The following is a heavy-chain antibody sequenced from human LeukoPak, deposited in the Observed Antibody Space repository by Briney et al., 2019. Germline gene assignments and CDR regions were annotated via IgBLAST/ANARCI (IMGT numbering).Heavy chain of an antibody. J-gene: IGHJ3*02. V-gene: IGHV1-18*01. Sequence: GASVKVSCKASGYTFTSYGISWVRQAPGQGLEWMGWISAYNGNTNYAQKLQGRVTMTTDTSTSTAYMELRSLRSDDTAVYYCARDPGADYDFWTGAFDIWGQGTMATVSS. CDR3: ARDPGADYDFWTGAFDI. CDR2: ISAYNGNT. CDR1: GYTFTSYG. D-gene: IGHD3-3*01.